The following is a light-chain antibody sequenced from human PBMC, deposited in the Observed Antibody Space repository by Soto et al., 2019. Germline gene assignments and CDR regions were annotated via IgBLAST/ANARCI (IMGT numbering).Light chain of an antibody. V-gene: IGKV1-5*03. CDR3: QHYNSYSEA. Sequence: EIQMTQSPSTPSGSVGDRVTITCRASQTISSRLAWYQQKPGKAPKLLIYKASTLKSGVPSRFSGSGSGTEFTLTISSLQPDDFATYYCQHYNSYSEAFGQGTKVELK. CDR1: QTISSR. CDR2: KAS. J-gene: IGKJ1*01.